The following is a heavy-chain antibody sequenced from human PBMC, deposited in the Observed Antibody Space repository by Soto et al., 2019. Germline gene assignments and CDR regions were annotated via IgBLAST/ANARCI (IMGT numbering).Heavy chain of an antibody. V-gene: IGHV5-51*01. CDR3: ARTTGDSRYYYGMDV. J-gene: IGHJ6*02. CDR1: GYSFTSYW. D-gene: IGHD7-27*01. CDR2: IYPGDSDT. Sequence: PGESLKISCKGSGYSFTSYWIGWVRQMPGKGLEWMGIIYPGDSDTRYSPSFQGQVTISADKSISTAYLQWSSLKASDTAMYYCARTTGDSRYYYGMDVWGQGTTVTVSS.